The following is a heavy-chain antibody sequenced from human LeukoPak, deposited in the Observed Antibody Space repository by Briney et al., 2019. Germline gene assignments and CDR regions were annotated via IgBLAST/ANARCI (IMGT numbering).Heavy chain of an antibody. Sequence: GGSLRLSCAASGFTVSSYYMNWVRQAPGKELEWVSVIYTGGGRYYADSVRGRFTISRDTSTNMVFLQMNSLRVEDTAVYYCARGIDYWGRGTLVTVSS. CDR3: ARGIDY. CDR1: GFTVSSYY. V-gene: IGHV3-53*01. J-gene: IGHJ4*02. CDR2: IYTGGGR.